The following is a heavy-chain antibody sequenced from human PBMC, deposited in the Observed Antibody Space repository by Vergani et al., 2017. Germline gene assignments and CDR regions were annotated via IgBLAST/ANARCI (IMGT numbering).Heavy chain of an antibody. CDR3: ARVGGVTMVRGVIITETNWFDP. CDR2: ISYDGSNK. CDR1: GFTFSSYA. V-gene: IGHV3-30*01. J-gene: IGHJ5*02. D-gene: IGHD3-10*01. Sequence: VQLLESGGGLVQPGGSLRLSCAASGFTFSSYAMHWVRQAPGKGLEWVAVISYDGSNKYYADSVKGRFTISRDNSKNTLYLQMNSLRAEDTAVYYCARVGGVTMVRGVIITETNWFDPWGQGTLVTVSS.